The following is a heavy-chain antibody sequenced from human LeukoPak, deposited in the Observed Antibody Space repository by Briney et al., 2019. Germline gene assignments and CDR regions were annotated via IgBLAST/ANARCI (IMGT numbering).Heavy chain of an antibody. Sequence: ASVTVSCKASGYTFTGYYMHWVRQAPGQGLEWMGWINPNSGGTNYAQKFQGWVTMTRDTSISTAYVELSRLRSDDTAVYYCAREIAVAGTGHDAFDIWGQGTMVTVSS. CDR1: GYTFTGYY. CDR3: AREIAVAGTGHDAFDI. J-gene: IGHJ3*02. CDR2: INPNSGGT. D-gene: IGHD6-19*01. V-gene: IGHV1-2*04.